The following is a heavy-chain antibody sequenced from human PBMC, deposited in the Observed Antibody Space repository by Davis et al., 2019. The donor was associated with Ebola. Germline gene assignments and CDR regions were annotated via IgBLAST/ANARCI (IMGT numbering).Heavy chain of an antibody. D-gene: IGHD2-15*01. CDR3: ARYCHYTDCSYFDC. Sequence: PGGSLRLSCAASGFTFSNYDMSWVRHVPGKGLEWVSTFSASEGHTHYSDSVRGRFTISRDNSMNTLYLQMNSLRAEDTATYYCARYCHYTDCSYFDCWGQGTMVAVSS. J-gene: IGHJ4*02. CDR2: FSASEGHT. CDR1: GFTFSNYD. V-gene: IGHV3-23*01.